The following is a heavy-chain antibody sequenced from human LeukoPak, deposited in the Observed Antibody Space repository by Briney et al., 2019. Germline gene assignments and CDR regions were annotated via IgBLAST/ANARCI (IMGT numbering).Heavy chain of an antibody. CDR1: GVPFSGYW. CDR3: ARSASGYDS. Sequence: GPSLRLSCAATGVPFSGYWMHWVRQAPGKGLAWVSRIDDDGTGTTYADSVKGRFTISRDNAKNTLYLQMNSLRVEDTAVYYCARSASGYDSWGQGTLVTVSS. V-gene: IGHV3-74*01. CDR2: IDDDGTGT. J-gene: IGHJ5*02. D-gene: IGHD5-12*01.